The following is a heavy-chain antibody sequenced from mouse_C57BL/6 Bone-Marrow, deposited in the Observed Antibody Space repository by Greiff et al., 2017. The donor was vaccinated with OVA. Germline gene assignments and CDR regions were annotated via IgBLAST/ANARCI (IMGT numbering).Heavy chain of an antibody. Sequence: QVQLQQPGAELVMPGASVKLSCKASGYTFTSYWMHWVKQRPGQGLEWIGEIDPSDSYTNYNQKFKGKSTLTVDKSSSTAYMQLSSLTSEDSAVYHCAREGNYWGQGTTLTVSS. CDR3: AREGNY. CDR2: IDPSDSYT. CDR1: GYTFTSYW. J-gene: IGHJ2*01. V-gene: IGHV1-69*01.